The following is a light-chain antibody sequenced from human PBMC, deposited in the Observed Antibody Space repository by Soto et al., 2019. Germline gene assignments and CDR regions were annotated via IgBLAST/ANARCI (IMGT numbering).Light chain of an antibody. Sequence: DIQMTQSPSSLSASVGDRVTITCRASQSISSYLNWYQQKPGKAPKLLIYGASSLQSGDPSRFSGSGSGTDFTLTISSLQPEDFATYYCQQSYTTPRTFGQGTKVEIK. CDR2: GAS. J-gene: IGKJ1*01. CDR1: QSISSY. CDR3: QQSYTTPRT. V-gene: IGKV1-39*01.